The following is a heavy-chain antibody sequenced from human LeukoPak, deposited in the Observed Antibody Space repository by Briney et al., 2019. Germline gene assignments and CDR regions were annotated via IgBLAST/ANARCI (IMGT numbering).Heavy chain of an antibody. CDR2: IKSKTDGGTT. J-gene: IGHJ6*02. CDR3: TTLPGGYYYYYGMDV. Sequence: PGGSLRLSCAASGFTFSNAWMSWVRQAPGKGLEWVGRIKSKTDGGTTDYAAPVKGRFTISRDDSKNTLYLQMNSLKTEDTDVYYCTTLPGGYYYYYGMDVWGQGTTVTVSS. CDR1: GFTFSNAW. D-gene: IGHD3-16*01. V-gene: IGHV3-15*01.